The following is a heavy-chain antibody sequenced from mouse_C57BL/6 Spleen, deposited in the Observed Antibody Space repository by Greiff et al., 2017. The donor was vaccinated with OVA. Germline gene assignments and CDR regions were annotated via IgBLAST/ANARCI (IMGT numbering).Heavy chain of an antibody. CDR2: IWSGGST. Sequence: QVQLQQSGPGLVQPSQSLSITCTVSGFSLTSYGVHWVRQSPGKGLEWLGVIWSGGSTDYNAAFISRLSISKDNSKSQVFFKMNSLQADDTAIYYCARNKDYGSSCAMDYWGQGTSVTVSS. D-gene: IGHD1-1*01. CDR1: GFSLTSYG. J-gene: IGHJ4*01. CDR3: ARNKDYGSSCAMDY. V-gene: IGHV2-2*01.